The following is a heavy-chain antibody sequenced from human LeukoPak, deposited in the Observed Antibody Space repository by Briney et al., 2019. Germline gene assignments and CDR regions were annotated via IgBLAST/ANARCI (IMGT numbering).Heavy chain of an antibody. CDR3: ARGPNFDWLLYFDY. CDR2: IKQDGSEK. CDR1: GFTFDSYW. V-gene: IGHV3-7*05. D-gene: IGHD3-9*01. J-gene: IGHJ4*02. Sequence: GGSLRLSCAASGFTFDSYWMTWVRQAPGKGLEWVASIKQDGSEKYYVDSVKGRFTISRDNSKNTLYLQMNSLRAEDTAVYYCARGPNFDWLLYFDYWGQGALVTVSS.